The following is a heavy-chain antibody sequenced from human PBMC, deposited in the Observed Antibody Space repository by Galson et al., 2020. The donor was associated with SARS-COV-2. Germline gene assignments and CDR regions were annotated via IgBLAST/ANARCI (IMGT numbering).Heavy chain of an antibody. J-gene: IGHJ3*02. CDR3: AKDFGAGRGRASFDI. CDR2: INWSSETV. CDR1: GFTFENYA. Sequence: GGSLSLSCAASGFTFENYAMHWVRQVPGRGLEWVSSINWSSETVGSADSVKGRFTISRDNTNNSLYLQMNNLSPEDTALYYCAKDFGAGRGRASFDIWGQGTMVTVSS. V-gene: IGHV3-9*01. D-gene: IGHD3-16*01.